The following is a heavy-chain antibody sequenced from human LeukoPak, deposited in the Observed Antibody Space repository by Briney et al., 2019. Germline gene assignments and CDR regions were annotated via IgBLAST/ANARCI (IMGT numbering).Heavy chain of an antibody. V-gene: IGHV4-59*01. CDR1: GGSISPYY. Sequence: SETLSLTCTVSGGSISPYYWTWIRQPPGNGLEWIGYIYYSGGTSYNASLNSRVTMSVDTSKNQFSLKLTSVTAADTAVYYCARRAAAVGTYYMDVWGKGTTVTVS. D-gene: IGHD6-13*01. CDR3: ARRAAAVGTYYMDV. J-gene: IGHJ6*03. CDR2: IYYSGGT.